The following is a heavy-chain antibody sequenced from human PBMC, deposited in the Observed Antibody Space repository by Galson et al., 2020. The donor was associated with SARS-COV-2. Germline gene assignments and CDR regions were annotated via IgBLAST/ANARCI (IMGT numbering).Heavy chain of an antibody. D-gene: IGHD3-3*01. J-gene: IGHJ6*02. V-gene: IGHV3-30*18. CDR2: ISYDGSNK. CDR3: AKDRMYYDFWSGYSGALYYYYYYDGR. Sequence: GGSLRLSCAASGFTFSSYGMHWVRQAPGKGLEWVAVISYDGSNKYYADSVKGRFTISRDNSKNTLYLQMNSLRAEDTAVYYCAKDRMYYDFWSGYSGALYYYYYYDGRLGPRDHGHRLL. CDR1: GFTFSSYG.